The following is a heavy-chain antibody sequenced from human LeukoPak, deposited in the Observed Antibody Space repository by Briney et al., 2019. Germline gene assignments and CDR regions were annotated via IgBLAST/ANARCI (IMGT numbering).Heavy chain of an antibody. V-gene: IGHV5-51*01. CDR1: GYSFTSYW. CDR2: IYPGDSDT. J-gene: IGHJ4*02. CDR3: ARPYCSSTSCYGYFDY. Sequence: GESLKISCKGSGYSFTSYWIGWVRQMPGKGLEWMCIIYPGDSDTRYSPSFQGQVTISDDKSISTAYLQWSSLKASDTAMYYCARPYCSSTSCYGYFDYWGQGTLVTVSS. D-gene: IGHD2-2*01.